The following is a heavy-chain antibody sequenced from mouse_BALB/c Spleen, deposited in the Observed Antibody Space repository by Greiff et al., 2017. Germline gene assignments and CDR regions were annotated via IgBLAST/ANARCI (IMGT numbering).Heavy chain of an antibody. CDR2: ISSGSSTI. D-gene: IGHD5-5*01. CDR1: GFTFSSFG. Sequence: DVMLVESGGGLVQPGGSRKLSCAASGFTFSSFGMHWVRQAPEKGLEWVAYISSGSSTIYYADTVKGRFTITRDNPNTTQFLQMTSLRSEDTAMYYSARSEDYHYYFDDWGQGTTLTVSS. V-gene: IGHV5-17*02. J-gene: IGHJ2*01. CDR3: ARSEDYHYYFDD.